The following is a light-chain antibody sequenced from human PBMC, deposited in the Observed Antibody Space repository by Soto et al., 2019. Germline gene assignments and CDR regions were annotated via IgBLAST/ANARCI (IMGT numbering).Light chain of an antibody. CDR2: AAS. V-gene: IGKV1-6*02. Sequence: AIQVTQSPSSLSASVGDRVTITCRASQGSRNDLSWYQQKPGKAPKLLIYAASSLQSGVPSRFSGSGSGTDFTLTISSLQPEDFATYYCLQDYRFPRTLGGRTKVDSK. J-gene: IGKJ4*01. CDR1: QGSRND. CDR3: LQDYRFPRT.